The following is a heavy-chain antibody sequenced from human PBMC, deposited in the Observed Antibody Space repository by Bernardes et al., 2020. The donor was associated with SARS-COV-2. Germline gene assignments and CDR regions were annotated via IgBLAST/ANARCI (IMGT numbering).Heavy chain of an antibody. D-gene: IGHD3-16*01. J-gene: IGHJ6*02. V-gene: IGHV3-21*01. CDR1: GFTFSSYS. CDR2: ISSSSSYI. Sequence: GGSLRLSCAASGFTFSSYSMNWVRQAPGKGLEWVSSISSSSSYIYYADSVKGRFTISRDNAKNSLYLQMNSLRAEDTAVYYCARDPAPYDYVWGSYTSYYYGMDVWGQGTTVTVSS. CDR3: ARDPAPYDYVWGSYTSYYYGMDV.